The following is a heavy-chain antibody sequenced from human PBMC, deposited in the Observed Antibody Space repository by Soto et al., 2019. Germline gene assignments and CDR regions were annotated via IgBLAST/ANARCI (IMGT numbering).Heavy chain of an antibody. Sequence: PGGSLRLSCAASGFTFSDYGLHWVRQAPGKGLEWVAVIWYDGKNKYYVDSVKGRFTISRDNSKNKLYMQMNSLRAEDTAVYYCARDRIPTTNYNYFGMDVWGQGTTVTV. J-gene: IGHJ6*02. D-gene: IGHD1-1*01. CDR1: GFTFSDYG. CDR2: IWYDGKNK. V-gene: IGHV3-33*01. CDR3: ARDRIPTTNYNYFGMDV.